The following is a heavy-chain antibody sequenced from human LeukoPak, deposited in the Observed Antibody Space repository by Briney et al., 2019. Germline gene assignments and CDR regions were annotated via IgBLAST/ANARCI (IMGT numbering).Heavy chain of an antibody. CDR3: AGAASLGDWFDP. J-gene: IGHJ5*02. Sequence: GGSLRLSYAASGFTFSSYAMTWVRQSPGKGLEWVSSISGSGGSTYYADSVKGRFTISRDNSENTLYLQMNSLRAEDTAIYYCAGAASLGDWFDPWGQGTLVTVSS. CDR2: ISGSGGST. CDR1: GFTFSSYA. V-gene: IGHV3-23*01. D-gene: IGHD3-10*01.